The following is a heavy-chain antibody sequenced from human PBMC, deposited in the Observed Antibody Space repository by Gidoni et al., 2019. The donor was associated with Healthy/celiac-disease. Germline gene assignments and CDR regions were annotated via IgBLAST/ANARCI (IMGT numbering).Heavy chain of an antibody. CDR3: ARGYSGYDWRYFDY. V-gene: IGHV4-31*03. J-gene: IGHJ4*02. D-gene: IGHD5-12*01. Sequence: QVQLQESGPGLVKPSQTLSLTCTVSGGSISSGGYYWSWIRQHPGKGLEWIGYIYYSGSTHYNPSLKSRVTISVDTSKNQFSLKLSSVTAADTAVYYCARGYSGYDWRYFDYWGQGTLVTVSS. CDR1: GGSISSGGYY. CDR2: IYYSGST.